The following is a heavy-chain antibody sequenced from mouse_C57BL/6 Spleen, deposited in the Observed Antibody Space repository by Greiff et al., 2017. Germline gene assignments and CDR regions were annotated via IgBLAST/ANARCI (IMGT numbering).Heavy chain of an antibody. V-gene: IGHV3-6*01. CDR2: ISYDGSN. CDR3: ARASDSSGLHFDY. Sequence: ESGPGLVKPSQSLSLTCSVTGYSITSGYYWNWIRQFPGNKLEWMGYISYDGSNNYIPSLKNRISITRDTSKNQFFLKLNSVTTEDTATYYCARASDSSGLHFDYWGQGTTLTVSS. J-gene: IGHJ2*01. D-gene: IGHD3-2*02. CDR1: GYSITSGYY.